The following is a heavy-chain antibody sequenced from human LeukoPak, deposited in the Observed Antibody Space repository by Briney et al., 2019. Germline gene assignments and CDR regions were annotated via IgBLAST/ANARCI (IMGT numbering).Heavy chain of an antibody. CDR2: INPNSGGT. J-gene: IGHJ5*02. V-gene: IGHV1-2*06. D-gene: IGHD2-21*02. CDR1: GYTFTGYY. Sequence: ASVKVSCKASGYTFTGYYMHWVRQAPGQGLEWMGRINPNSGGTNYAQKFQGRVTMTRDTSISTAYMELSRLRSDDTAVYYCARGPASIVVVTASAGGEFDPWGQGTLVTVSS. CDR3: ARGPASIVVVTASAGGEFDP.